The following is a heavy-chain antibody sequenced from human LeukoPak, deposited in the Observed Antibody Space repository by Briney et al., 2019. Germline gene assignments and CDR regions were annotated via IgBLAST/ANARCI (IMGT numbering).Heavy chain of an antibody. CDR2: ISGSGGST. J-gene: IGHJ6*03. Sequence: GGSLRLSCAASGFTFSGYAMSWVRQAPGKGLEWVSAISGSGGSTYYADSVKGRFTISRDNSKNTLYLQMNSLRAEDTAVYYCAKGTGSFLDYYYYYMDVWGKGTTVTVSS. CDR1: GFTFSGYA. V-gene: IGHV3-23*01. D-gene: IGHD6-13*01. CDR3: AKGTGSFLDYYYYYMDV.